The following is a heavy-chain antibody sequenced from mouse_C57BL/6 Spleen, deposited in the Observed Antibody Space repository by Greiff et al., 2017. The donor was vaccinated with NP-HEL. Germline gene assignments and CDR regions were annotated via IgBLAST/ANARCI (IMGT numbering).Heavy chain of an antibody. J-gene: IGHJ3*01. CDR1: GFTFSDYG. Sequence: EVMLVESGGGLVKPGGSLKLSCAASGFTFSDYGMHWVRQAPEKGLEWVAYISSGSSTIYYADTVKGRFTISRDNAKNTLFLQMTILRSEDTAMYYCERAYYYDYDYWFAYWGQGTLVTVAA. D-gene: IGHD2-4*01. CDR3: ERAYYYDYDYWFAY. V-gene: IGHV5-17*01. CDR2: ISSGSSTI.